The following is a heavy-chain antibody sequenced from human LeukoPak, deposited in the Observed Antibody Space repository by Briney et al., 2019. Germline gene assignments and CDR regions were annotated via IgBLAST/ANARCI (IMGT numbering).Heavy chain of an antibody. J-gene: IGHJ4*02. CDR1: GYSFTSYW. D-gene: IGHD3-16*01. CDR3: ARGIMITFGGVTLDY. Sequence: GESLKISCKGSGYSFTSYWIGWVRQMPGKGLEWMGIIYPGDSDTRYSPSFQGQVTISADKSISTAYLQWSSLKASDTAIYYCARGIMITFGGVTLDYWGQGTLVTVSS. V-gene: IGHV5-51*01. CDR2: IYPGDSDT.